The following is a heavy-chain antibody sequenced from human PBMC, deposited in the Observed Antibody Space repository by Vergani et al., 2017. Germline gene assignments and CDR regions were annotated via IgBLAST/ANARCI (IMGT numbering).Heavy chain of an antibody. Sequence: EVQLVESGGGLVKPGGSLRLSCAASGFTFSSYSMNWVRQAPGKGLEWVSSISSSSSYIYYADSVKGRFTISRDNAKNSLYLQMNSLRAEDTAVYYCAREVVVVAKGPPCFDYWGQGTLVTVSS. CDR2: ISSSSSYI. J-gene: IGHJ4*02. CDR1: GFTFSSYS. V-gene: IGHV3-21*04. D-gene: IGHD2-15*01. CDR3: AREVVVVAKGPPCFDY.